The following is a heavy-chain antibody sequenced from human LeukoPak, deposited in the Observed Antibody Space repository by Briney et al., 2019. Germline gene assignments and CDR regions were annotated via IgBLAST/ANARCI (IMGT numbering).Heavy chain of an antibody. CDR3: AKDYWSTGADY. D-gene: IGHD3-3*01. CDR1: GGTFSSYA. J-gene: IGHJ4*02. CDR2: IIPIFGTA. Sequence: ASVKVSCKASGGTFSSYAISWVRQAPGQGLEWMGGIIPIFGTANYAQKFQGRVTITTDESTSTAYMELSSLRSEDTAVYYCAKDYWSTGADYWGQGTLVTVSS. V-gene: IGHV1-69*05.